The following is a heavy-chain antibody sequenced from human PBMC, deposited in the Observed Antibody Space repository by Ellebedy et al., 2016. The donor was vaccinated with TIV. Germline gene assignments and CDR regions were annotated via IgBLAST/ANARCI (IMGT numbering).Heavy chain of an antibody. J-gene: IGHJ4*02. D-gene: IGHD2-21*02. CDR3: AGARNGDYSFDS. V-gene: IGHV5-51*01. CDR2: IFLRDSTT. Sequence: GESLKISXQSSGYRFSTYWIGWVRQMPGEGLEWMGIIFLRDSTTKYSPSFQGQVTISADTSINTAYLQWDSLTTSDTATYYCAGARNGDYSFDSWGQGTLVAVST. CDR1: GYRFSTYW.